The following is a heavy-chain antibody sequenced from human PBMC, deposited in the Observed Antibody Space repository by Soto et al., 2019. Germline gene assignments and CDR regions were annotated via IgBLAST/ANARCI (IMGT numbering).Heavy chain of an antibody. CDR3: ASRGPKYGSGSYVMWVV. J-gene: IGHJ6*04. D-gene: IGHD3-10*01. CDR1: GFTFSSYA. CDR2: ISGSGGST. Sequence: GGSLRLSCAASGFTFSSYAMSWVRQAPGKGLEWVSAISGSGGSTYYADSVKGRFAISRDNSKNTLYLQMNSLRAEDTAVYYYASRGPKYGSGSYVMWVVWGKGTTVTVSS. V-gene: IGHV3-23*01.